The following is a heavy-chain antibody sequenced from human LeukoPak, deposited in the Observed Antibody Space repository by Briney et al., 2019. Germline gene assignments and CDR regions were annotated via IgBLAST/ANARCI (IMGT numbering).Heavy chain of an antibody. CDR2: ISGSGGST. V-gene: IGHV3-23*01. CDR3: AKARGYYYDSSGYYTLDSFDY. J-gene: IGHJ4*02. CDR1: GFTFSSYA. D-gene: IGHD3-22*01. Sequence: PGGSLRLSCAASGFTFSSYAMSWVRQAPGKGLEWVSAISGSGGSTYYADSVKGRFTISRDNSKNTLYLQMNSLIAEDTAVYYCAKARGYYYDSSGYYTLDSFDYWGQGTLVTVSS.